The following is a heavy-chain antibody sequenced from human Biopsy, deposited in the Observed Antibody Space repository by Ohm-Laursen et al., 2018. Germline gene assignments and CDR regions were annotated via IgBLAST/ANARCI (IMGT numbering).Heavy chain of an antibody. CDR3: ARDPGYDFWSGSDPFVI. CDR2: ISTYNDDT. Sequence: SVKVSCKTSGYTFTAYGISWVRQAPGQGLEGMGWISTYNDDTNIAQKFQGRVSMTTDTSTRTAYMELRSLRSGDTAIYFCARDPGYDFWSGSDPFVIWGQGTLVTVS. J-gene: IGHJ3*02. CDR1: GYTFTAYG. D-gene: IGHD3-3*01. V-gene: IGHV1-18*04.